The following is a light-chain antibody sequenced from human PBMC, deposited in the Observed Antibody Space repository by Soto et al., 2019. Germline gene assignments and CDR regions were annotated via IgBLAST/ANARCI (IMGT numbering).Light chain of an antibody. CDR1: SSNIGAGYD. Sequence: QSVLTQPPSVSGAPGQRVTISCTGNSSNIGAGYDVHWYQQLPGTAPKLLIYGNSNRPSGVPDRFSGSESGTSASLAITGLQAEDEAEYYCQSYDSSLSGFVIFGGGTKLTVL. CDR3: QSYDSSLSGFVI. CDR2: GNS. V-gene: IGLV1-40*01. J-gene: IGLJ2*01.